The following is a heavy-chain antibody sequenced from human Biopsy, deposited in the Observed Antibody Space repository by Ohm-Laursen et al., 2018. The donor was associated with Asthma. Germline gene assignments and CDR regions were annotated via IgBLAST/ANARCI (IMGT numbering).Heavy chain of an antibody. CDR2: INAGNGNT. D-gene: IGHD6-19*01. CDR1: GYTFINYA. V-gene: IGHV1-3*01. J-gene: IGHJ3*02. Sequence: GSSVKVSCKASGYTFINYAIHWVRQAPGQRLEWMGWINAGNGNTKYSQKFQSRVTISRDTSASTAYMELSSLRSEDTAVYYCASSIAVADSDAFDIWGQGTMVTVSS. CDR3: ASSIAVADSDAFDI.